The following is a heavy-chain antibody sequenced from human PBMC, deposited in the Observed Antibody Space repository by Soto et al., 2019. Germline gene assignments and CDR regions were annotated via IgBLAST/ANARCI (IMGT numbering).Heavy chain of an antibody. CDR3: ASQDISVLGWFDP. CDR2: INAGNGNT. CDR1: GYTFTSYA. Sequence: ASVKVSCKASGYTFTSYAMHWVRQAPGQRLEWMGWINAGNGNTKYSQKFQGRVTITRDTSASTAYMELSSLGSEDTAVYYCASQDISVLGWFDPWGQGTLVTVSS. J-gene: IGHJ5*02. D-gene: IGHD2-15*01. V-gene: IGHV1-3*01.